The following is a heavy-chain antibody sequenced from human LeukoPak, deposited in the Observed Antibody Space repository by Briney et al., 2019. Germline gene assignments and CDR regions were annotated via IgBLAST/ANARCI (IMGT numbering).Heavy chain of an antibody. J-gene: IGHJ4*02. CDR2: IYSGGST. Sequence: QPGGSLRLSCAASGFTVSSNYMSWVRQAPGKGLEWVSVIYSGGSTYYADSVKGRFAISRDNSKNTLYLQMNSLRAEDTAVYYCARGKRYGEWYFDYWGQGTLVTVSS. CDR3: ARGKRYGEWYFDY. D-gene: IGHD4-17*01. CDR1: GFTVSSNY. V-gene: IGHV3-66*01.